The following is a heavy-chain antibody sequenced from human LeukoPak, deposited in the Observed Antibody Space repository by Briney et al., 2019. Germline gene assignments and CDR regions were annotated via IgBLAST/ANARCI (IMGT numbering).Heavy chain of an antibody. D-gene: IGHD3-16*01. CDR2: ISSSSSYI. CDR3: ARDPRGGYDYVE. Sequence: GGSLRPFRAASRFTFSSYSMNWVRQAPGKGVEWVSSISSSSSYIYYADSVKGRFTISRDYAKNSLYLQMNSLSAEDTAVYYCARDPRGGYDYVEGGQGTLVTVSS. CDR1: RFTFSSYS. J-gene: IGHJ4*02. V-gene: IGHV3-21*01.